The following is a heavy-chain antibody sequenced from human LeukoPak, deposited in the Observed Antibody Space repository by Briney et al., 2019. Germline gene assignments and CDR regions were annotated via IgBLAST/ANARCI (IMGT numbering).Heavy chain of an antibody. CDR1: GYTFTSYG. J-gene: IGHJ5*02. D-gene: IGHD3-22*01. V-gene: IGHV1-69*13. CDR3: AKGGYDSSGYYLGPNWFDP. Sequence: SVKVSCKASGYTFTSYGISWVRQAPGQGLEWMGGIIPIFGTANYAQKFQGRVTITADESTSTAYMELSSLRSEDTAVYYCAKGGYDSSGYYLGPNWFDPWGQGTLVTVSS. CDR2: IIPIFGTA.